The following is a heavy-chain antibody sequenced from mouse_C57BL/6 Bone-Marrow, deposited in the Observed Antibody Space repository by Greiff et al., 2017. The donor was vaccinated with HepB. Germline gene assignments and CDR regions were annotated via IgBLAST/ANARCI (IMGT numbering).Heavy chain of an antibody. D-gene: IGHD2-4*01. V-gene: IGHV1-85*01. Sequence: VHLVESGPELVKPGASVKLSCKASGYTFTSYDINWVKQRPGQGLEWIGWIYPRDGSTKYNEKFKGKATLTVDKSSSTAYMELHSLTSEDSAVYFCARYYYDYDGYAMDYWGQGTSVTVSS. J-gene: IGHJ4*01. CDR2: IYPRDGST. CDR1: GYTFTSYD. CDR3: ARYYYDYDGYAMDY.